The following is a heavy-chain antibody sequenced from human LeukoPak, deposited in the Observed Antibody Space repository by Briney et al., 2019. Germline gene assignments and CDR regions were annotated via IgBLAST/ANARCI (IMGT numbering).Heavy chain of an antibody. CDR1: GGSISSHY. D-gene: IGHD3-3*01. V-gene: IGHV4-59*11. CDR3: ARGGDFLGI. CDR2: IYYSGST. J-gene: IGHJ3*02. Sequence: PSETLSLTCTVSGGSISSHYWSWIRQPPGKGLEWIGYIYYSGSTNYNPSLKSRVTISVDTSKNQFSLKLSSVTAADTAVYYCARGGDFLGIWGQGTMVTVSS.